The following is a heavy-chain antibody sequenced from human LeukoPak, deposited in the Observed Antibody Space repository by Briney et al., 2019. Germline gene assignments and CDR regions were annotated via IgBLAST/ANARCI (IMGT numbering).Heavy chain of an antibody. Sequence: GASVKVSCKASGYTFTSYDIKWMRQATGQGLEWMGWMNPNSGNTGYAQKFQGRVTMTRNTSISTAYMELSSLRSEDTAVYYCARGRTAARRRWFDPWGQGTLVTVSS. CDR3: ARGRTAARRRWFDP. V-gene: IGHV1-8*01. J-gene: IGHJ5*02. CDR1: GYTFTSYD. CDR2: MNPNSGNT. D-gene: IGHD6-6*01.